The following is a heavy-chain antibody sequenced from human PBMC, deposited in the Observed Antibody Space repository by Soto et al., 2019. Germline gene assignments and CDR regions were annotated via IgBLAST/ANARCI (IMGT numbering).Heavy chain of an antibody. Sequence: ASVKVSCKASGYTFNSYNMHWVRQAPGERLEWLGWINAANGNTKYSQKFQGRVTITRDTSASTAYMELSSLRSEDTAVYYCASSYSNYALIDYYYYGMDVWGQGTTVTVSS. J-gene: IGHJ6*02. V-gene: IGHV1-3*01. CDR1: GYTFNSYN. D-gene: IGHD4-4*01. CDR2: INAANGNT. CDR3: ASSYSNYALIDYYYYGMDV.